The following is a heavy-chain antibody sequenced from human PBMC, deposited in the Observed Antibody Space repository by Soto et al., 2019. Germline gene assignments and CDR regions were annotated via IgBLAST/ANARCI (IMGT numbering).Heavy chain of an antibody. CDR2: ISSSSSYI. D-gene: IGHD5-18*01. Sequence: PGGSLRLSCAASGVTFSSYDMHWGRQATGKGLEWVSSISSSSSYIYYADSVKGRFTISRDNAKNSLYLQMNSLRAEDTAVYYCARGGWGYSYVNFDYWGQGTLVTVSS. CDR1: GVTFSSYD. CDR3: ARGGWGYSYVNFDY. J-gene: IGHJ4*02. V-gene: IGHV3-21*01.